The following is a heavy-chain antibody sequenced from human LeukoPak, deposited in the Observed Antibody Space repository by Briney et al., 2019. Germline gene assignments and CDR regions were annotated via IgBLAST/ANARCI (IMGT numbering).Heavy chain of an antibody. CDR3: ARRGSEWNSYFYPMDV. CDR2: ISYDGSNK. Sequence: GGSLRLSCSASGFTFSSYGMHWVRQAPGKGLEWVAVISYDGSNKYYADSVMGRFTISRDNSMNTLYLQMNNVRAEDAAIYFCARRGSEWNSYFYPMDVWGQGTTVTVSS. CDR1: GFTFSSYG. J-gene: IGHJ6*02. V-gene: IGHV3-30*03. D-gene: IGHD3-3*01.